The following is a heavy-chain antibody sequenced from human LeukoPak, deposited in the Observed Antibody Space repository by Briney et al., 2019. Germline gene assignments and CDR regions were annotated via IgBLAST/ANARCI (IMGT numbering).Heavy chain of an antibody. CDR1: GGSISSGGYS. CDR3: AGGRRYCTNGVCYKAYYFDY. V-gene: IGHV4-30-2*01. J-gene: IGHJ4*02. D-gene: IGHD2-8*01. Sequence: KSSETLSLTCAVSGGSISSGGYSWSWIRQPPGKGLEWIGYIYHSGSTYYNPSLKSRVIISVDRSKNQFSLKLSSVTAVDTAVYYCAGGRRYCTNGVCYKAYYFDYWGQGTLVTVSS. CDR2: IYHSGST.